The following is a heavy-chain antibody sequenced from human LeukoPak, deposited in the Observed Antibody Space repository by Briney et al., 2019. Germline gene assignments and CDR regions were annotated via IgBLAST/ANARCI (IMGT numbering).Heavy chain of an antibody. CDR2: TYYSGST. CDR3: ARQPLLRYFDC. Sequence: PSETLSLTCTVSGGSISSSSYYWGWIRQPPGKGLEWIGSTYYSGSTYYNPSLKSRVTISVDTSKNQFSLKLSPVTAADTAVYCCARQPLLRYFDCWGQGTLVTVSS. V-gene: IGHV4-39*01. D-gene: IGHD3-9*01. J-gene: IGHJ4*02. CDR1: GGSISSSSYY.